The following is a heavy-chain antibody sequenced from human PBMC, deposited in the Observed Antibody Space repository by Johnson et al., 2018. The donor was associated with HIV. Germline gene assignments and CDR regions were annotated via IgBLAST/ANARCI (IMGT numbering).Heavy chain of an antibody. V-gene: IGHV3-11*04. Sequence: QVQLVESGGGLVKPGGSLRLSCAASGFIFSDSYMTWIRQAPGKGLELVSYISSRGTTIYDADSVRGRFTISRDNAKKSLYLQMSSLRAEDTAVYYCATSMGESDAFDIWGQGTIVTVSS. CDR3: ATSMGESDAFDI. CDR2: ISSRGTTI. CDR1: GFIFSDSY. D-gene: IGHD2/OR15-2a*01. J-gene: IGHJ3*02.